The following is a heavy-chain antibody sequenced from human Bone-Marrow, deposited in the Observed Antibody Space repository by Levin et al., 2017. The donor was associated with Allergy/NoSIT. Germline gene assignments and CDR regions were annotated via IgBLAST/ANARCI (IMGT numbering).Heavy chain of an antibody. V-gene: IGHV3-74*01. Sequence: GGSLRLSCAAFGFTFSSHWMHWVRQAPGKGLVWVSHINSDGSDTKYADSVKGRFTISRDNAKSTLFLQLSSLRAEDTAVYYGVRGHYFDYWGHGTLVTVSS. J-gene: IGHJ4*01. CDR3: VRGHYFDY. CDR2: INSDGSDT. CDR1: GFTFSSHW.